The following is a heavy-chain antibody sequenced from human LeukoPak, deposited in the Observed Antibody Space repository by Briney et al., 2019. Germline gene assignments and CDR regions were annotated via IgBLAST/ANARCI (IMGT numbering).Heavy chain of an antibody. CDR3: ARTRQLRYFDY. J-gene: IGHJ4*02. CDR1: GGSFSGYY. Sequence: SETLSLTCAVYGGSFSGYYWSWIRQPPGKGLEWIGEINHSGSTNYNPSLKSRVTISVDTSKNQFSLKLSFVTAADTAVYYCARTRQLRYFDYWGQGTLVTVSS. CDR2: INHSGST. D-gene: IGHD3-9*01. V-gene: IGHV4-34*01.